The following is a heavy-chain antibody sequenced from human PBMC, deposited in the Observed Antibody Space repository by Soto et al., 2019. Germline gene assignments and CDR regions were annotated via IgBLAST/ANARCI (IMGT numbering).Heavy chain of an antibody. CDR1: GYTFISYY. J-gene: IGHJ6*02. D-gene: IGHD6-6*01. CDR2: INPSADST. CDR3: ASPGLYSSSSRGMDV. Sequence: QVQLVQSGAEAKKPGASVKVSCKASGYTFISYYMHWVRQAPGQGLEWMGIINPSADSTNYAQKFQGRVTMTRDTSTSTVYMELRSLRSEDTAVYYCASPGLYSSSSRGMDVWGQGTTVTVSS. V-gene: IGHV1-46*01.